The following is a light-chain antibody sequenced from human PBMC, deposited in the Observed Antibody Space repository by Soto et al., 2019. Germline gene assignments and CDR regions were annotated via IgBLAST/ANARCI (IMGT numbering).Light chain of an antibody. CDR1: QSVSSSY. J-gene: IGKJ1*01. V-gene: IGKV3-20*01. Sequence: IVLTQSPGTLPLSPGERATLSCRASQSVSSSYLAWYQQKPGQAPRLLIYGASSRATGIPDRFSGSGSGTDFTLTISKLEPEDFAVYYCQQYGSSPGTFGQGTKVEIK. CDR2: GAS. CDR3: QQYGSSPGT.